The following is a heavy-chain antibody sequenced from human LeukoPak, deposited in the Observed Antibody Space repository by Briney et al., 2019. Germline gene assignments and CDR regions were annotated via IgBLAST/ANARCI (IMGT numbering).Heavy chain of an antibody. V-gene: IGHV5-51*01. D-gene: IGHD6-13*01. J-gene: IGHJ5*02. CDR1: GYSFTSYW. Sequence: GESLKTSCKGSGYSFTSYWIGWVRQMPGKGLEWMGIIYPGDSDTRYSPSFQGQVTISADKSISTAYLQWSSLKASDTAMYYCARKPHSSSWYSNWFDPWGQGTLVTVSS. CDR3: ARKPHSSSWYSNWFDP. CDR2: IYPGDSDT.